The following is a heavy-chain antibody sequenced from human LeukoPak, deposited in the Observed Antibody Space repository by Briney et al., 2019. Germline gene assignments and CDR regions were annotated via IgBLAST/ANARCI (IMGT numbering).Heavy chain of an antibody. CDR2: INQDGSGT. CDR1: GFTFSAYW. CDR3: VRLFGGVTTFDY. D-gene: IGHD4-17*01. V-gene: IGHV3-7*01. J-gene: IGHJ4*02. Sequence: PGGSLRLSCAASGFTFSAYWMSWVRQGPGKGLDWVASINQDGSGTRYVDSVRGRFTISRDNAQNSLYLHMNSLSAEDTAVYYCVRLFGGVTTFDYWGQGTLITVSS.